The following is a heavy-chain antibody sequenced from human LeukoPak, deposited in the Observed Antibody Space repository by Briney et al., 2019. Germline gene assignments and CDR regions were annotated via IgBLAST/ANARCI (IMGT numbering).Heavy chain of an antibody. CDR3: ARNYGSGSYWVGPTHWFDP. J-gene: IGHJ5*02. CDR1: GGSFSSTNYF. D-gene: IGHD3-10*01. CDR2: IYFGGSGGT. Sequence: SETLSLTCTVSGGSFSSTNYFWGWIRQPPGKGLEWIGTIYFGGSGGTYYNPSLRSRVTISVDTSKNQFSLKLSSVTAADTAVYYCARNYGSGSYWVGPTHWFDPWGQGTLVTVSS. V-gene: IGHV4-39*01.